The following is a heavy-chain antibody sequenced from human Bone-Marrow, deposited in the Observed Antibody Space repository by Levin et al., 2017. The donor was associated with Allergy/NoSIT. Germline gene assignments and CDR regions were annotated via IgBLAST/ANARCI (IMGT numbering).Heavy chain of an antibody. CDR1: GYTFSNYG. J-gene: IGHJ6*02. Sequence: PGGSLRLSCKASGYTFSNYGISWVRQAPGQGLEWMGWISGYNGNTNYAQKLQGRVSMTSDTSTTTAYMELRSLRSDDTAVYYCAREIRRHCRGTSCYRVDYDYNGMDVWGQGTTVTVSS. D-gene: IGHD2-2*01. V-gene: IGHV1-18*01. CDR2: ISGYNGNT. CDR3: AREIRRHCRGTSCYRVDYDYNGMDV.